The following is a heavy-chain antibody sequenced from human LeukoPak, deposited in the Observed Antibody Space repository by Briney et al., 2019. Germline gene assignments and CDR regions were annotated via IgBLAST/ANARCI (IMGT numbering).Heavy chain of an antibody. D-gene: IGHD4-17*01. V-gene: IGHV5-51*01. CDR1: GYSFTNYW. Sequence: GESLKISCRDSGYSFTNYWIGWVRQMPGKGLEWTGIIHAADSNTKYSPSFQGQVTISADKSINTAYLQWSGLKASDTAMYYCAGARNGDYRWDYWGQGTLVTVSS. J-gene: IGHJ4*02. CDR3: AGARNGDYRWDY. CDR2: IHAADSNT.